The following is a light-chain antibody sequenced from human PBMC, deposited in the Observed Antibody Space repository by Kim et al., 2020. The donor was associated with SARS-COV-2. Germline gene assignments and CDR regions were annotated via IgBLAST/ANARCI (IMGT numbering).Light chain of an antibody. J-gene: IGLJ3*02. Sequence: SYELTQPPSVSVSPGQTARITCSGDALPKQYAYWYQQKPGQAPVLVIYKDSERPSGIPERFSGSSSGTTVTLTISGVQAEDEVDYYCQSADSSVWVFGGG. V-gene: IGLV3-25*03. CDR1: ALPKQY. CDR2: KDS. CDR3: QSADSSVWV.